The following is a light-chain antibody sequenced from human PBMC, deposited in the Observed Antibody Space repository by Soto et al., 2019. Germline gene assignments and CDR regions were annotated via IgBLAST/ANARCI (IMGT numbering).Light chain of an antibody. J-gene: IGKJ1*01. Sequence: QMTQSPSSETGSVGCNVRNTCAASQGIRNDLGWYQQKPGKAPKLLIYAASSLQSGVPSRFSGSGSGTDFTLTISSLQPEDFATYYCLQDYNYPRTFGQGTKVDI. CDR2: AAS. CDR1: QGIRND. V-gene: IGKV1-6*01. CDR3: LQDYNYPRT.